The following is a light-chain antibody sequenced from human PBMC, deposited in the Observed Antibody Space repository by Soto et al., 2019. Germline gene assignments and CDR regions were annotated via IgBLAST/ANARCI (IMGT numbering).Light chain of an antibody. Sequence: ILMPQSPAPLSMSPAEKSFLACRASQSLNRDLAWYQQKPGQSPRLLIFGASIRATGIPARFSGSGSGTEFTLTISSLQSEDFAAYFCQQYDNWPLTFGGGTKVDNK. CDR3: QQYDNWPLT. CDR1: QSLNRD. V-gene: IGKV3-15*01. J-gene: IGKJ4*01. CDR2: GAS.